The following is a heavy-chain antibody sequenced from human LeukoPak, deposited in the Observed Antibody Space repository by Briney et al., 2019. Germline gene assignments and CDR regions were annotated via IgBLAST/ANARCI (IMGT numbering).Heavy chain of an antibody. D-gene: IGHD3-22*01. CDR2: ISYDGSNK. CDR1: GFTFSSYG. J-gene: IGHJ4*02. V-gene: IGHV3-30*18. CDR3: AKLYYDSSGYYYVAIDY. Sequence: GRSLRLPCAASGFTFSSYGMHWVRQAPGKGLEWVAVISYDGSNKYYADSVKGRFTISRDNSKNTLYLQMNSLRAEDTAVYYCAKLYYDSSGYYYVAIDYWGQGTLVTVSS.